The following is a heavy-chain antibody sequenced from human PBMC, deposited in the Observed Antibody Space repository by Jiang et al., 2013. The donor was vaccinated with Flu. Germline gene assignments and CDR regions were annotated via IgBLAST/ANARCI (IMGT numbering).Heavy chain of an antibody. J-gene: IGHJ4*02. CDR1: GYSFTSYW. D-gene: IGHD3-3*01. CDR3: ARGPRRKYYDQSLGDY. V-gene: IGHV5-10-1*01. Sequence: GAEVKKPGESLRISCKGSGYSFTSYWISWVRQMPGKGLEWMGRIDPSDSYTNYSPSFQGHVTISADKSISTAYLQWSSLKASDTAMYYCARGPRRKYYDQSLGDYWGQGTLVTVSS. CDR2: IDPSDSYT.